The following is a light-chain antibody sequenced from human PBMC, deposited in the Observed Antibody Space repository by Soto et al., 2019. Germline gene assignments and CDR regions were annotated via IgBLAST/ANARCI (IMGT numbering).Light chain of an antibody. Sequence: IQMTQSPASLSASVGDRITLRCRASRNISSDLNWYQQKPGKAPKLLIYKASTLKSGVPSRFSGSGSGTEFTLTISSLQPDDFATYYCQHYNSYSEAFGQGTKVDIK. V-gene: IGKV1-5*03. J-gene: IGKJ1*01. CDR1: RNISSD. CDR2: KAS. CDR3: QHYNSYSEA.